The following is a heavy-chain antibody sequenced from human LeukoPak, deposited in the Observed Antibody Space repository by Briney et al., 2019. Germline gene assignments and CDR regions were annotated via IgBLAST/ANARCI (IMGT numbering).Heavy chain of an antibody. Sequence: SETLSLTCSVSGDSIRTYYWSWIRQPPGKGLEWIGYIIDTGSTNYKPSLKTRLTMSVDVSKNQFSLKLSSVTAADTAVYYCARDSIAAGINWFDPWGQGTLVTVSS. V-gene: IGHV4-59*12. CDR3: ARDSIAAGINWFDP. J-gene: IGHJ5*02. CDR2: IIDTGST. D-gene: IGHD6-13*01. CDR1: GDSIRTYY.